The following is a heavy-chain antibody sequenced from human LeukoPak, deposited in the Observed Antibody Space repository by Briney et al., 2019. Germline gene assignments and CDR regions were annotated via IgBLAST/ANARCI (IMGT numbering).Heavy chain of an antibody. CDR3: AREHSGYDFPGRDYYYMDV. J-gene: IGHJ6*03. CDR2: IKQDGSEK. CDR1: GFTFSSYA. D-gene: IGHD5-12*01. Sequence: GGSLGLSCAASGFTFSSYAMSWVRQAPGKGLEWVANIKQDGSEKYYVDSVKGRFTISRDNAKNSLYLQMNSLRAEDTAVYYCAREHSGYDFPGRDYYYMDVWGKGTTVTVSS. V-gene: IGHV3-7*01.